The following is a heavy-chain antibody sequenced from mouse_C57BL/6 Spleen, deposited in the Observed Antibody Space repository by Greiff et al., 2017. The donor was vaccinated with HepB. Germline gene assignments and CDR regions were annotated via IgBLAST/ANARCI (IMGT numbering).Heavy chain of an antibody. CDR2: INPNNGGT. D-gene: IGHD1-1*01. J-gene: IGHJ1*03. CDR1: GYTFTDYY. CDR3: ARVYYYGSSHWYFDV. Sequence: EVQLQQSGPELVKPGASVKISCKASGYTFTDYYMNWVKQSHGKSLEWIGDINPNNGGTSYNQKFKGKATLTVDKSSSTAYMELRSLTSEDSAVYYCARVYYYGSSHWYFDVWGTGTTVTVSS. V-gene: IGHV1-26*01.